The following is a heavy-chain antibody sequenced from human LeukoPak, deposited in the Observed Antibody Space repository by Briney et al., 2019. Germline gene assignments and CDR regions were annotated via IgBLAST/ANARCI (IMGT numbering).Heavy chain of an antibody. CDR1: GDSIRNGDYY. CDR2: IYCSGNT. CDR3: ARAHCTGGSCDSHEEYYFDY. J-gene: IGHJ4*02. V-gene: IGHV4-30-4*01. D-gene: IGHD2-15*01. Sequence: SETLSLTCSVSGDSIRNGDYYWTWIRQPPGKALEWIGYIYCSGNTYYNASLKSRVIISLDTSTSQFSLTLKSVTAADTAVYYCARAHCTGGSCDSHEEYYFDYWGQGTLVSVSS.